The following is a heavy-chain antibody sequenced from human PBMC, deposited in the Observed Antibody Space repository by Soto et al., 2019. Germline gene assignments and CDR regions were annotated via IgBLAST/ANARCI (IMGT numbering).Heavy chain of an antibody. CDR1: GYTFTSYD. CDR3: ARRPYYDLWSGSYYYYMDV. Sequence: QVQLVQSGAEVKKPGASVKVSCKASGYTFTSYDINWVRQATGQGLEWMGWMNPNSGNTGYAQKFQGRVTMTRNTSISTAYMELSSLRSEDTAVYYCARRPYYDLWSGSYYYYMDVWGKGTTVTVSS. J-gene: IGHJ6*03. CDR2: MNPNSGNT. V-gene: IGHV1-8*01. D-gene: IGHD3-3*01.